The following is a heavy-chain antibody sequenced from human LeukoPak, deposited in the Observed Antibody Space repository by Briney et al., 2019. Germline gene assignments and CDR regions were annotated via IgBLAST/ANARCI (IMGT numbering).Heavy chain of an antibody. Sequence: GGSLRLSCAASGLTFSSYAMSWVRQAPGKGLEWVSAISGSGGSTYYADSVKGRFTISRDNSKNTLYLQMNSLRAEDTAVYYCAKAPAQLLRTCFDYWGQGTLVTVSS. CDR1: GLTFSSYA. D-gene: IGHD2-2*01. V-gene: IGHV3-23*01. CDR3: AKAPAQLLRTCFDY. J-gene: IGHJ4*02. CDR2: ISGSGGST.